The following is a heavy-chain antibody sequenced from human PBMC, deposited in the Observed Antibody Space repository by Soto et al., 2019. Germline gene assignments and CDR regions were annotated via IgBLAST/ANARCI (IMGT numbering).Heavy chain of an antibody. CDR2: ISSSSSYI. Sequence: EVQLVESGGGLVKPGGSLRLSCAASGFTFSSYNMNWVRQAPGKGLEWVSSISSSSSYIYYADSVKGRFTISRDNAKNSLYLQMNSLRAEDKAVYYCARGFRWEQYYFDYWGQGTLVTVSS. CDR3: ARGFRWEQYYFDY. V-gene: IGHV3-21*01. J-gene: IGHJ4*02. CDR1: GFTFSSYN. D-gene: IGHD1-26*01.